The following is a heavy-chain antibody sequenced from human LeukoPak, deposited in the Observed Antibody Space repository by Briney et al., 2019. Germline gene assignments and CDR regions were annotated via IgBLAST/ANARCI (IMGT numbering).Heavy chain of an antibody. CDR2: ISSSGSTI. D-gene: IGHD2-21*02. CDR1: GFTFSRYE. V-gene: IGHV3-48*03. J-gene: IGHJ4*02. CDR3: ARGPLGGDYYFDC. Sequence: PGGSLRLSCAASGFTFSRYEMNWVRQAPGKGLEWVSYISSSGSTIYYADSVKGRFTISRDNAKNSLYLLMNSLRAEDTSVYYCARGPLGGDYYFDCWGQGTPVTVSS.